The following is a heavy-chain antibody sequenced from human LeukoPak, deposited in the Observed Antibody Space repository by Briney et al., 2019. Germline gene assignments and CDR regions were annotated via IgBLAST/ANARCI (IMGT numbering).Heavy chain of an antibody. CDR1: GFTFSDYW. J-gene: IGHJ4*02. Sequence: GGSLRLSCAASGFTFSDYWMNWVRQAPGKGLEWVANIKQDGSEKYYVDSVKGRFTISRDNAKNSLNLQMNSLRAGDTAVYYCARSYSTSSKIFDYWGQGTLVTVSS. V-gene: IGHV3-7*01. CDR2: IKQDGSEK. D-gene: IGHD6-6*01. CDR3: ARSYSTSSKIFDY.